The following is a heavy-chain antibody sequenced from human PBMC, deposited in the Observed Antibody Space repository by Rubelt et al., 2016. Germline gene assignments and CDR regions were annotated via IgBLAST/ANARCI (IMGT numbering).Heavy chain of an antibody. D-gene: IGHD4-11*01. CDR2: IKQDGSEE. CDR1: GFTFSSYW. Sequence: EVQLVESGGGLVQPGGSLRLSCAASGFTFSSYWMSWVRQAPGKGLEWVANIKQDGSEEYYVDSVKGRFTISRDNTKSSLFLQMKSLRAEDTAVYYCARGISNYVDYWGQGTLVTVSS. V-gene: IGHV3-7*01. J-gene: IGHJ4*02. CDR3: ARGISNYVDY.